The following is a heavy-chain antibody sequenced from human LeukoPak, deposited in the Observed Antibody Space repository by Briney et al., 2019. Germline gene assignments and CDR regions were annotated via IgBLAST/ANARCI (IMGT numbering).Heavy chain of an antibody. V-gene: IGHV4-34*01. CDR2: INHSEST. Sequence: PSETLSLTCAVYGGSFSGYYWSWIRQPPGKGLEWIGEINHSESTNYNPSLKSRITISVDTSKNQFSLKLSSLTAADTAVYYCARRVSPPGGMVTAIWNYWGQGTLVTVSS. CDR3: ARRVSPPGGMVTAIWNY. J-gene: IGHJ4*02. CDR1: GGSFSGYY. D-gene: IGHD2-21*02.